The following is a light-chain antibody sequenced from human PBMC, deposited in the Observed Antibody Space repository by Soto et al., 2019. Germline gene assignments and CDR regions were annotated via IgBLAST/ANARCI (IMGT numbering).Light chain of an antibody. Sequence: DIQMTQSPSTLSASVGDRVTITCRASQSISTWLAWYQQKPGKAPKVLVHKASSLENGVPSRFSGTGSETEFTLTISSLQPDDCATYYCQHYKHYSQSTFGQGTKLEIK. CDR2: KAS. CDR3: QHYKHYSQST. J-gene: IGKJ2*01. V-gene: IGKV1-5*03. CDR1: QSISTW.